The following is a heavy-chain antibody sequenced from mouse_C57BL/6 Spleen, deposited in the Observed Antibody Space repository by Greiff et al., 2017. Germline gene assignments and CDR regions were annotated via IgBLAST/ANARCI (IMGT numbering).Heavy chain of an antibody. CDR3: AKDWNYPFAY. D-gene: IGHD2-1*01. CDR1: GYTFTDYY. J-gene: IGHJ3*01. V-gene: IGHV1-26*01. Sequence: EVQLQQSGPELVKPGASVKISCKASGYTFTDYYMNWVKQSHGKSLEWIGDINPNNGGTSYNQKFKGKATLTVDKSSSTAYMELRSLTSEDSAVYYCAKDWNYPFAYWGQGTLVTVSA. CDR2: INPNNGGT.